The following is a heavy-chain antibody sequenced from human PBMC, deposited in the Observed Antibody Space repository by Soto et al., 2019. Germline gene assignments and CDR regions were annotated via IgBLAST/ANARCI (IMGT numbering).Heavy chain of an antibody. Sequence: GESLKISCKGSGYSFISYWIGWVRQMPGKGLEWMGIIYPGDSDTRYSPSFQGQVTISADKSISTAYLQWSSLKASDTAMYYCARQDESYFGYNWFDPWGQGTLVTVSS. V-gene: IGHV5-51*01. CDR3: ARQDESYFGYNWFDP. CDR2: IYPGDSDT. J-gene: IGHJ5*02. CDR1: GYSFISYW. D-gene: IGHD1-26*01.